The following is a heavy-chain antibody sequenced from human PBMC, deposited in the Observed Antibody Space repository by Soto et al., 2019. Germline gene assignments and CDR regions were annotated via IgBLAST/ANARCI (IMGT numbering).Heavy chain of an antibody. J-gene: IGHJ4*02. CDR2: INESGST. CDR1: GQSFSGHS. D-gene: IGHD1-1*01. V-gene: IGHV4-34*01. CDR3: ARGSGIVALPGELEDVNYDY. Sequence: QVQLQQWGAGLVKPSETLSLSCAVYGQSFSGHSWAWIRQPPGKGLEWIGEINESGSTYYNPSLENRVTISPDTSKNQFALKLSSVSAADTAAYFCARGSGIVALPGELEDVNYDYWGQGTLVNVSS.